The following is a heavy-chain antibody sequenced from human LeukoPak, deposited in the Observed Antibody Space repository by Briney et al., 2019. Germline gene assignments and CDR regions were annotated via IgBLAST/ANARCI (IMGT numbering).Heavy chain of an antibody. CDR1: GFTFSSYS. CDR3: ARPLTGTTVWHYYYYYYMDV. D-gene: IGHD1-20*01. V-gene: IGHV3-21*01. Sequence: GGSLRLSCAASGFTFSSYSMNWVRQAPGKGLEWVSSISSSSSYIYYADSVKGRFTISRDNAKNSLYLQMNSLRAEDTAVYYCARPLTGTTVWHYYYYYYMDVWGKGTTVTVSS. J-gene: IGHJ6*03. CDR2: ISSSSSYI.